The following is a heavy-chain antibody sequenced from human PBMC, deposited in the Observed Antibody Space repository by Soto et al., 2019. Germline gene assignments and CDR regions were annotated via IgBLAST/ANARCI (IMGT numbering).Heavy chain of an antibody. V-gene: IGHV1-46*03. Sequence: QVQLVQSGAEVKKPGATVKLSCKASGYTFTSSHMHWVRQAPGQGLEWMGVIDCRGGTTSDTQKFQGRVTMITDASTSTVYMYLDSLRSEDTAVYYCTRDGDGDEWEVLLDYWGQGTLVTVSS. CDR2: IDCRGGTT. D-gene: IGHD2-21*01. CDR1: GYTFTSSH. J-gene: IGHJ4*02. CDR3: TRDGDGDEWEVLLDY.